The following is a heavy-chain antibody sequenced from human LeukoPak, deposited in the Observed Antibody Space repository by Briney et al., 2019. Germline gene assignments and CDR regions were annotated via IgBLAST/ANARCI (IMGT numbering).Heavy chain of an antibody. V-gene: IGHV1-69*05. Sequence: GASVKVSCKASGGTFGSYAISWVRQAPGQGLEWMGGIIPIFGTANYAQKFQGRVTITTDESTSTAYMELSSLRSEDTAVYYCASPEPYNWNYYFDYWGQGTLVTVSS. J-gene: IGHJ4*02. CDR2: IIPIFGTA. CDR3: ASPEPYNWNYYFDY. D-gene: IGHD1-7*01. CDR1: GGTFGSYA.